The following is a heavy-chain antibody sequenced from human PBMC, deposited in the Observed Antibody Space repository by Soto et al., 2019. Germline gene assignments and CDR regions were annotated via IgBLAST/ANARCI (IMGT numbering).Heavy chain of an antibody. CDR2: INHSGST. J-gene: IGHJ6*02. V-gene: IGHV4-34*01. Sequence: SETLSLTCAVFGGSFSGYYWSWIRQPPGKGLEWIGEINHSGSTNYNPSLKSRVTISVDTSKNQFSLKLSSVTAADTAVYYCARENYGSGSYYNAYYYYGMDVWGQGTTVTVSS. CDR1: GGSFSGYY. D-gene: IGHD3-10*01. CDR3: ARENYGSGSYYNAYYYYGMDV.